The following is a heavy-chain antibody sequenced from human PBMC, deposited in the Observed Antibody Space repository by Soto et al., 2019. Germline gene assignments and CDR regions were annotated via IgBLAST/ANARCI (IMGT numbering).Heavy chain of an antibody. CDR2: ISSSSRFI. CDR3: ASDLFDS. CDR1: GFSFSNYR. V-gene: IGHV3-21*01. J-gene: IGHJ4*02. Sequence: EVQMVEAGGGLVKPGGSLRLSCEVSGFSFSNYRMKWVRQAPGKGLEWVSSISSSSRFIYYAESVKGRFTISRDNAKNSLYLQMNSLIVEETAVYYCASDLFDSWGQGTLVTVSS.